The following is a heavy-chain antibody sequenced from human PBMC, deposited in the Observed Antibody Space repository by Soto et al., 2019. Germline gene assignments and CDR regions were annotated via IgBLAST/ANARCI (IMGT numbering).Heavy chain of an antibody. D-gene: IGHD3-9*01. CDR1: GGSISSGGYY. CDR3: ARAYYETLTGYYGGTGPFDY. V-gene: IGHV4-31*03. J-gene: IGHJ4*02. CDR2: IYYSGST. Sequence: PSETLSLTCTVSGGSISSGGYYWSWIRQHPGKGLEWIGYIYYSGSTYYNPSLKSRVTISIDTSENQFSLNLRSVTAADTAVYFCARAYYETLTGYYGGTGPFDYWGQGTLVTVSS.